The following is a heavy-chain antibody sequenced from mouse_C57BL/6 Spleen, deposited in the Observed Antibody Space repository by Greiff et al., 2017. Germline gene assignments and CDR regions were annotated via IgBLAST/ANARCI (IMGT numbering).Heavy chain of an antibody. D-gene: IGHD1-1*01. CDR1: GYSITSGYY. J-gene: IGHJ2*01. Sequence: DVKLVESGPGLVKPSQSLSLTCSVTGYSITSGYYWNWIRQFPGNKLEWMGYISYDGSNNYNPSLKNRISITRDTSKNQFFLKLNSVTTEDTATYYCAREGAFITTVVAHYFDYWGQGTTLTVSS. CDR2: ISYDGSN. CDR3: AREGAFITTVVAHYFDY. V-gene: IGHV3-6*01.